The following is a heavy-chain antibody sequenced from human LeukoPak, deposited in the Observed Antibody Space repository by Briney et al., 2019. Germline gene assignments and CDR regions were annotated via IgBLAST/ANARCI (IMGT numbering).Heavy chain of an antibody. CDR3: AKDPAWELSNGPEENDAFAI. V-gene: IGHV3-30*02. Sequence: GGSLRLSCAASGFTFSSYGMHWVRQAPGKGLEWVAFIRYDGSNKYYADSEKGRFTISRDNSKNTLNLQMNSLRAEDTAVYYCAKDPAWELSNGPEENDAFAIWGQGTIVTVSS. CDR1: GFTFSSYG. CDR2: IRYDGSNK. J-gene: IGHJ3*02. D-gene: IGHD1-26*01.